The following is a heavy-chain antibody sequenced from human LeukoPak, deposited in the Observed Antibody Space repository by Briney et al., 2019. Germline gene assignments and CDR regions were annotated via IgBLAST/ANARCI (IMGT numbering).Heavy chain of an antibody. D-gene: IGHD6-6*01. CDR2: ISSSSSTI. Sequence: PGGSLRLSCAASGLTFSTYSMNWVRQAPGKGLEWVSYISSSSSTIYYADSVKGRFTISRDNAKNSLHLQMNTLRDEDTAVYYCAGEYSSSSGKALDYWGQGTLVTVSS. J-gene: IGHJ4*02. CDR1: GLTFSTYS. V-gene: IGHV3-48*02. CDR3: AGEYSSSSGKALDY.